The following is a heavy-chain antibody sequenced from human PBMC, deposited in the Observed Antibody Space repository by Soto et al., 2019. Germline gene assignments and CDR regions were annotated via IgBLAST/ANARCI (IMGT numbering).Heavy chain of an antibody. CDR2: ISAHNDNT. D-gene: IGHD1-1*01. CDR1: GYTFTSYG. J-gene: IGHJ4*02. V-gene: IGHV1-18*01. Sequence: QVHLVQSGAEVKKPGASVKVSCKCSGYTFTSYGITWVRQAPGQGLEWMGWISAHNDNTDYAQKLQVRVTVTRDTSTNTAYMELRNLKSDRPAVYYCARGRYGDYWGQGALVTVSS. CDR3: ARGRYGDY.